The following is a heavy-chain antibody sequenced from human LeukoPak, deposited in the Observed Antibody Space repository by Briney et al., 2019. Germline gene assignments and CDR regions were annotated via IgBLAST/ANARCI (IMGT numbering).Heavy chain of an antibody. CDR1: GYTFTSYG. CDR3: ARGFMITFGGVIVIFRD. CDR2: ISAYNGNT. J-gene: IGHJ4*02. Sequence: ASVKVSCKASGYTFTSYGISWVRQAPGQGLEWMGWISAYNGNTNYAQKLQGRVTMTTDTSTSTAYMELSRLRSDDTAVYYCARGFMITFGGVIVIFRDWGQGTLVTVSS. V-gene: IGHV1-18*01. D-gene: IGHD3-16*02.